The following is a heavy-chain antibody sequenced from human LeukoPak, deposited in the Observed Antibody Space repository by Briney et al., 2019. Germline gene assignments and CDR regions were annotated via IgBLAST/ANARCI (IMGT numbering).Heavy chain of an antibody. Sequence: SETLSLTCAVYGGSFSGYYWSWIRQPPGKGLEWIGEINHSGSTNYNPSLKSRVTISVDTSKNQFSLKLSSVTAADTAVYYCARLHGGKTYYFDYWGQGTLVTVSS. CDR1: GGSFSGYY. CDR2: INHSGST. V-gene: IGHV4-34*01. D-gene: IGHD4-23*01. J-gene: IGHJ4*02. CDR3: ARLHGGKTYYFDY.